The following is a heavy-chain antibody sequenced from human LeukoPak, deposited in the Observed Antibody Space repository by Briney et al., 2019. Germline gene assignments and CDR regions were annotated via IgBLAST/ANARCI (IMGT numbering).Heavy chain of an antibody. D-gene: IGHD3-22*01. V-gene: IGHV4-34*01. CDR2: INHSGST. CDR3: ARRGIVVVTYYFDY. J-gene: IGHJ4*02. CDR1: GGSFSGYY. Sequence: PSETLSLTCAVYGGSFSGYYWSWIRQPPGKGLEWIGEINHSGSTNYNPSLKSRVTISVDTSKNQFSLKPSSVTAADTAVYYCARRGIVVVTYYFDYWGQGTLVTVSS.